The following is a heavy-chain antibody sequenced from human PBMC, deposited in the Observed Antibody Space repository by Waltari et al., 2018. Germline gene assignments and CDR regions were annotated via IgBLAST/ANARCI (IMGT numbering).Heavy chain of an antibody. CDR1: GFTLSRCP. CDR2: IKQDGSGS. V-gene: IGHV3-7*01. CDR3: ARPYSSGWYINFDY. Sequence: EVQVVEAGGGVVQPGGALRLACTAAGFTLSRCPRVWVRQAPGKGLEWVATIKQDGSGSYYVSPVKGRFTFSRDNAKNSLYLQMNSLRAEDTAVYYCARPYSSGWYINFDYWGQGTLVTVSS. D-gene: IGHD6-19*01. J-gene: IGHJ4*02.